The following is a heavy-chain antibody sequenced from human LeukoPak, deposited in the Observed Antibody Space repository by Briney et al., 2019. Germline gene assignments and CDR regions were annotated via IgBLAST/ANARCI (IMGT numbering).Heavy chain of an antibody. CDR2: ISYDGSNK. CDR3: TRPESSSSLACDH. J-gene: IGHJ4*02. V-gene: IGHV3-30-3*01. CDR1: GFTFSSYA. D-gene: IGHD2-2*01. Sequence: GRSLRLSCAASGFTFSSYAMHWVRQAPGKGLEWVAVISYDGSNKYYADSVKGRFTISRDNSKNTLYLQMNSLRAEDTAVYYCTRPESSSSLACDHWGQGTLVTVSS.